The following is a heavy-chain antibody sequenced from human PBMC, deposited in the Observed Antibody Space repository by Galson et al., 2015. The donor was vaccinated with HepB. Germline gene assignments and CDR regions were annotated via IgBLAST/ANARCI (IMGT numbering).Heavy chain of an antibody. D-gene: IGHD4-23*01. CDR2: INPSGGST. V-gene: IGHV1-46*03. CDR1: GYTFTSYY. J-gene: IGHJ5*02. CDR3: ARGRHYGGPNNWFDP. Sequence: SVKVSCKASGYTFTSYYIHWVRQAPGQGLEWMGIINPSGGSTNYAQKFQGRVTMTRDTSTSTVYMELSSLRSEDTAVYYCARGRHYGGPNNWFDPWGQGTLVTVSS.